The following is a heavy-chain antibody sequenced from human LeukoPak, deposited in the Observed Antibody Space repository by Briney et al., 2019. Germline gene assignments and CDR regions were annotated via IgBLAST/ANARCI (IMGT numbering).Heavy chain of an antibody. D-gene: IGHD4-23*01. Sequence: PGGSLRLSCAASGFSFSSYWMSWVRQAPGKGLEWVANIKQDGSEKYYVDSVKGRFTISRDNAKDSLYLQMNSLRAEDTAVYYCARSYGGNSEAFDYWGQGTLVTVSS. J-gene: IGHJ4*02. CDR3: ARSYGGNSEAFDY. CDR1: GFSFSSYW. V-gene: IGHV3-7*01. CDR2: IKQDGSEK.